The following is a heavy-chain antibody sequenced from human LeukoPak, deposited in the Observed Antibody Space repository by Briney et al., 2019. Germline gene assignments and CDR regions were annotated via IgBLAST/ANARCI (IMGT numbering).Heavy chain of an antibody. CDR2: INPNSGDT. CDR1: GYILTDYY. J-gene: IGHJ5*02. D-gene: IGHD2-2*01. V-gene: IGHV1-2*02. Sequence: ASVKVSCKASGYILTDYYIHWVRQAPGQGLEWMGWINPNSGDTNYAQKFQGRVTMTRNTSISTAYMELSSLRSEDTAVYYCARGVVVQNWFDPWGQGTLVTVSS. CDR3: ARGVVVQNWFDP.